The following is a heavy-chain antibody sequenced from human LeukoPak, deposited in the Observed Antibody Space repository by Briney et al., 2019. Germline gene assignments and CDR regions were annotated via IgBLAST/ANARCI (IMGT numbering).Heavy chain of an antibody. D-gene: IGHD3-22*01. CDR2: ISGSGGST. CDR3: AKQPYYYDSSGLNWFDP. Sequence: PGGSLRLSCAASGSTFSSYAMSWVRQAPGKGLEWVSAISGSGGSTYYADSVKGRFTISRDNSKNTLYLQMNSLRAEDTAVYYCAKQPYYYDSSGLNWFDPWGQGTLVTVSS. J-gene: IGHJ5*02. CDR1: GSTFSSYA. V-gene: IGHV3-23*01.